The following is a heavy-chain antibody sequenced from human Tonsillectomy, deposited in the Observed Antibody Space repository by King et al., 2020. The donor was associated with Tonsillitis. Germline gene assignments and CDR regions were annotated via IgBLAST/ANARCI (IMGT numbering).Heavy chain of an antibody. D-gene: IGHD2-8*01. J-gene: IGHJ4*02. Sequence: VQLVESGGGVVQPGRSLRLSCAASGFTFSSYAMHWVRQAPGKGLEWVAVISYDGSNKYYADSVKGRFTISRDNSNNTLYLQMNSLRPEDTAVYYCARDQGGYCTHGVCSPFDYWGQGTLVTVSS. CDR2: ISYDGSNK. CDR3: ARDQGGYCTHGVCSPFDY. V-gene: IGHV3-30*04. CDR1: GFTFSSYA.